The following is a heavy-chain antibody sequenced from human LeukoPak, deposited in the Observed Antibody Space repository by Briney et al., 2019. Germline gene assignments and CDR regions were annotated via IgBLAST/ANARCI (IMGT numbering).Heavy chain of an antibody. J-gene: IGHJ4*02. V-gene: IGHV3-66*01. CDR1: GFSVINNY. D-gene: IGHD3-22*01. CDR2: IYTNGTT. CDR3: ATDSSGYSLDY. Sequence: GGSLRLSCAASGFSVINNYMTWVRQAPGKGLEWVSLIYTNGTTYYADSVKGRFTTSRDNSKNNVYLHMNNLRAEDTAVYYCATDSSGYSLDYWGQGTLVTVSS.